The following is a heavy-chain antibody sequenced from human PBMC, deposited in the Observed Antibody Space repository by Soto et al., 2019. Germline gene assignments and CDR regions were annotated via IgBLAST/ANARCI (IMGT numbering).Heavy chain of an antibody. CDR1: GGSVSSGSYY. J-gene: IGHJ5*02. CDR3: ARDRWGSGSYYDWFDP. Sequence: SETLSLTCTVSGGSVSSGSYYWSWIRQPPGKGLEWIGYIYYSGSTNYNPSLKSRVTISVDTSKNQFSLKLSSVTAADTAVYYCARDRWGSGSYYDWFDPWGQGTLVTVSS. CDR2: IYYSGST. V-gene: IGHV4-61*01. D-gene: IGHD3-10*01.